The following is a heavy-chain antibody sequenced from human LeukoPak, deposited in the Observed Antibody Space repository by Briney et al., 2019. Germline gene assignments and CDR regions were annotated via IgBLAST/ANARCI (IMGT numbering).Heavy chain of an antibody. Sequence: GGSLRLSCAASGFTSNNYGMHWVRQAPGKGLEWVAFIRYDGSSKYYVDSVKGRFTISRDNSKNTLSLQMNSLRAEDTAVFYCAKDLADYYDGSGSIDYWGQGTLVTVSS. CDR1: GFTSNNYG. CDR2: IRYDGSSK. D-gene: IGHD3-22*01. V-gene: IGHV3-30*02. CDR3: AKDLADYYDGSGSIDY. J-gene: IGHJ4*02.